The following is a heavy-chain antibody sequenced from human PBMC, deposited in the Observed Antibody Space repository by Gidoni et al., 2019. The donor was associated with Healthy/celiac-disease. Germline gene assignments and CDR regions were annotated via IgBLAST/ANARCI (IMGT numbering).Heavy chain of an antibody. Sequence: EVQLVESGGGLVQPGGSLRLSCAASGCTFSSYAMSWVRQAPGKGLGWCSAISGSGGSTYYADSVKGRFTISRDNSKNTLYLQMNSLRAEDTAVYYCAKAVDSSDLYFDYWGQGTLVTVSS. CDR3: AKAVDSSDLYFDY. D-gene: IGHD6-19*01. CDR2: ISGSGGST. J-gene: IGHJ4*02. V-gene: IGHV3-23*04. CDR1: GCTFSSYA.